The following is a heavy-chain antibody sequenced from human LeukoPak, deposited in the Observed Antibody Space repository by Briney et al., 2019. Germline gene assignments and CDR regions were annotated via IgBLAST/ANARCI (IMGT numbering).Heavy chain of an antibody. J-gene: IGHJ3*02. Sequence: SETLSLTCTVSGGSISSRHYCWGWIRQPPGKGLEWIGSIYYSGSTYYYPSLKSRLTMLIDTSENQFSLNLNSVTAADTAIYYCASPRLRAVAGSIAFDIWGQGTMVTVSS. D-gene: IGHD6-19*01. V-gene: IGHV4-39*01. CDR1: GGSISSRHYC. CDR3: ASPRLRAVAGSIAFDI. CDR2: IYYSGST.